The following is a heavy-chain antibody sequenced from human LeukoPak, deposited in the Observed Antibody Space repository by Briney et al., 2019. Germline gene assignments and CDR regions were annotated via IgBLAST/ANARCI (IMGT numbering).Heavy chain of an antibody. CDR3: ARDCSDKGCYASAFDM. CDR2: INSDGSST. J-gene: IGHJ3*02. Sequence: GGSLRLSCAASGFTFSSYWMHWDRQAPGKGLVWVSRINSDGSSTTYADSVKGRFTISRDNTKNTLFLQMISLRAEDTAVYYCARDCSDKGCYASAFDMWGRGTTVTISS. CDR1: GFTFSSYW. D-gene: IGHD2-15*01. V-gene: IGHV3-74*03.